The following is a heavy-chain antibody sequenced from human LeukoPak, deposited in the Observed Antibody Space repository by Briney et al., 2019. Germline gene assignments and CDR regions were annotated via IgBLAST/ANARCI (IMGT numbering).Heavy chain of an antibody. Sequence: PGGSLRLSCAASGFTFSSYAITWVRQAPGKGLEWVSAVSSNGAKTYYADSVKGRFTISRDNSKNTLYLQMNSLRAEDTAVYYCAREPMIVVVYYFDYWGQGTLVTVSS. D-gene: IGHD3-22*01. J-gene: IGHJ4*02. CDR1: GFTFSSYA. CDR3: AREPMIVVVYYFDY. CDR2: VSSNGAKT. V-gene: IGHV3-23*01.